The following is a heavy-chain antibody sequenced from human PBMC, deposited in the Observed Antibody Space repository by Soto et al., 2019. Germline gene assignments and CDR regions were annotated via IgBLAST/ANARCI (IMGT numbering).Heavy chain of an antibody. V-gene: IGHV3-21*01. Sequence: GGSLRLSCVVSGVSFSDYSMNWVRHAPGKGLEWVALISGSSSYIYYADSVKGRFTISRDNAKNSLFLQMDSLRVEDTAVYYCARSGEILQTFDSWGQGTLVTVSS. J-gene: IGHJ4*02. CDR1: GVSFSDYS. CDR3: ARSGEILQTFDS. CDR2: ISGSSSYI. D-gene: IGHD1-26*01.